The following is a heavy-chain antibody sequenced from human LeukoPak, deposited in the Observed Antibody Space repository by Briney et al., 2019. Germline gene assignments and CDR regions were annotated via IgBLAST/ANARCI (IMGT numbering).Heavy chain of an antibody. Sequence: GGSLRLSCAASGFTVSSNYMSWVRQAPGKGLEWVSVIYSGGSTYYADSVKGRFTISRDNSKNTLYLQMNSLRAEDTAVYYCARAYYYDSSGYYPYYFDYWGQGTLVTVSS. CDR2: IYSGGST. J-gene: IGHJ4*02. CDR1: GFTVSSNY. CDR3: ARAYYYDSSGYYPYYFDY. D-gene: IGHD3-22*01. V-gene: IGHV3-53*01.